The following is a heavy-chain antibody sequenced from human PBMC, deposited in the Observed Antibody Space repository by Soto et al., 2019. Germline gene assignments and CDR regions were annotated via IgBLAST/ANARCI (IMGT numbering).Heavy chain of an antibody. CDR2: IYYSGST. CDR3: ASGPKLELRHYYGMDV. V-gene: IGHV4-61*01. CDR1: GGSVSSGRYY. J-gene: IGHJ6*02. Sequence: PSETLSLTCTVSGGSVSSGRYYWSWIRQPPGKGLEWIGYIYYSGSTNYNPSLRSRVTISVDTSKNQFSLKLSSVTAADTAVYYCASGPKLELRHYYGMDVWGQGTTVTVSS. D-gene: IGHD1-7*01.